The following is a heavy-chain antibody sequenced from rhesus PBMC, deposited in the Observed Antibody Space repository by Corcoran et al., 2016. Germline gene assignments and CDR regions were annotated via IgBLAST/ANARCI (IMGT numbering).Heavy chain of an antibody. J-gene: IGHJ2*01. CDR1: GGSFSGYY. CDR3: ARGGSGWYWYFDL. V-gene: IGHV4-165*01. D-gene: IGHD6-31*01. CDR2: IRGSRART. Sequence: QVQLQESGPGLVKPSETLSLTCAVSGGSFSGYYWGWIRQPPGKGPEWIGYIRGSRARTDHDPSLKSRVTISTDTSKTQFSLKLSSVTAADTSVYYCARGGSGWYWYFDLWGPGTPITISS.